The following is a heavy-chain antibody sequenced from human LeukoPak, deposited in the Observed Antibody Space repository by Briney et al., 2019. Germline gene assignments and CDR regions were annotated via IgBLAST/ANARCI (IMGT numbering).Heavy chain of an antibody. CDR3: AKDWFRDGYFGLFFDY. V-gene: IGHV3-21*04. J-gene: IGHJ4*02. D-gene: IGHD3-9*01. CDR2: ISSRSSYI. Sequence: KAGGSLRLSCAASGFTFSSYSMNWVRQAPGKGLEWVSSISSRSSYIDYADSLKGRFTISRDNSKNTLYLQMNSLRAEDTAVYYCAKDWFRDGYFGLFFDYWGQGTLVTVSS. CDR1: GFTFSSYS.